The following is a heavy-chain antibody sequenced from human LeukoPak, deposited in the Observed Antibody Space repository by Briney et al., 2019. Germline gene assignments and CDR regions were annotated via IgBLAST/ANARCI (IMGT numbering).Heavy chain of an antibody. D-gene: IGHD5-24*01. CDR1: GDSISYFY. Sequence: SETLSLTCSVSGDSISYFYWSWIRQAAGKGLEWIGRFSSSGTTDYNASLKSRVTISVDTSKNQFSLKLSSVTAADTAVYYCARIRMATITRALGVRQKNGRPPFDYWGQGTLVTVSS. J-gene: IGHJ4*02. CDR3: ARIRMATITRALGVRQKNGRPPFDY. V-gene: IGHV4-4*07. CDR2: FSSSGTT.